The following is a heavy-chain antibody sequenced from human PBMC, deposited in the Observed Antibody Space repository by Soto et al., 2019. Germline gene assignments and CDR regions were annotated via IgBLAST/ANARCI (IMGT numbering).Heavy chain of an antibody. D-gene: IGHD3-9*01. CDR2: IYYSGST. CDR3: ARVIDDILTGYYKGWFDP. V-gene: IGHV4-61*01. Sequence: QVQLQESGPGLVKPSETLSLTCTVSGGSVSSGSYYWSWIRQPPGKGLEWIGYIYYSGSTNYNPSLTSRVTISVDTSKNQFSLKLSSVTAADTAVYYCARVIDDILTGYYKGWFDPWGQGTLVTVSS. J-gene: IGHJ5*02. CDR1: GGSVSSGSYY.